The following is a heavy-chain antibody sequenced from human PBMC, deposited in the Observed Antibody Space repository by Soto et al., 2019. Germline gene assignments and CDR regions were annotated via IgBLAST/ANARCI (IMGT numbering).Heavy chain of an antibody. CDR1: GFTVSKKY. V-gene: IGHV3-53*02. CDR2: IFSGGET. Sequence: EVQLVETGGGLIQPGGSLRLSCAASGFTVSKKYMSWVRQAPGKGLEWISVIFSGGETYYADSVKGRFTISRDNSKNTLYLQTSSLRADDTAMYYCARRGSGYYYGLDVWGQGTTVTASS. CDR3: ARRGSGYYYGLDV. J-gene: IGHJ6*02. D-gene: IGHD3-10*01.